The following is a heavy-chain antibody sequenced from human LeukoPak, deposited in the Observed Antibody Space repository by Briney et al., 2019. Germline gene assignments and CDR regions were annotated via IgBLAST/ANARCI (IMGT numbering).Heavy chain of an antibody. CDR2: IWYDGSNK. CDR3: ARGWEFLYWYGMDV. Sequence: AGGSLRLSCAASGFTVSSIYMVWVRQAPGKGLEWVAVIWYDGSNKYYADSVKGRFTISRDNSKNTLYLQMNSLRAEDTAVYYCARGWEFLYWYGMDVWGQGTTVTVSS. J-gene: IGHJ6*02. CDR1: GFTVSSIY. V-gene: IGHV3-33*08. D-gene: IGHD1-26*01.